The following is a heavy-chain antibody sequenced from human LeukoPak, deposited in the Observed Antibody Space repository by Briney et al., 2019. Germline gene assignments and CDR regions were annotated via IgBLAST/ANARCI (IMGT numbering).Heavy chain of an antibody. CDR3: ASHRGYSYGYNY. CDR1: GGSISSSSYY. J-gene: IGHJ4*02. V-gene: IGHV4-39*01. Sequence: KASETLSLTCTVSGGSISSSSYYWGWIRQPPGKGLEWIGSIYYSGSTYYNPSLKSRVTISVDTSKNQFPLKLSSVTAADTAVYYCASHRGYSYGYNYWGQGTLVTVSS. CDR2: IYYSGST. D-gene: IGHD5-18*01.